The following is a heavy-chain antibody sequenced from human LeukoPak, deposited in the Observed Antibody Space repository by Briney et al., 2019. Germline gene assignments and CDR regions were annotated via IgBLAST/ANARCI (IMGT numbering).Heavy chain of an antibody. CDR3: ARDRSDGGHSNWFDP. V-gene: IGHV4-61*01. CDR2: IYYSGST. D-gene: IGHD4-23*01. CDR1: GGSVSSGSYY. Sequence: PSETLSLTCTVSGGSVSSGSYYWSWIRQPPGKGLEWIGYIYYSGSTNYNPSLKSRVTISVDTSKNQFSLKLSSVTAADTAVYYCARDRSDGGHSNWFDPWGQGTLVTVSS. J-gene: IGHJ5*02.